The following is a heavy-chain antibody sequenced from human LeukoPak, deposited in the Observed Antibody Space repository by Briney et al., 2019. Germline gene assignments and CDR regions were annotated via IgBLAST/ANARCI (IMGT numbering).Heavy chain of an antibody. J-gene: IGHJ6*03. Sequence: GRSLRLSCAASGFTFSSHAMHWVRQAPGKGLEWVAIVSYDGSNKYYADSVKGRFTISRDNSKNTLFPQMNSLRAEDTAVYYCARGGSGSYYYYFYYMDVWGQGTTVTVSS. V-gene: IGHV3-30*01. CDR2: VSYDGSNK. CDR3: ARGGSGSYYYYFYYMDV. CDR1: GFTFSSHA. D-gene: IGHD3-10*01.